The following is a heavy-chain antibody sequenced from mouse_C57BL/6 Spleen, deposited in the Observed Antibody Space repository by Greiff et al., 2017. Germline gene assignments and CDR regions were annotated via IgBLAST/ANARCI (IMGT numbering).Heavy chain of an antibody. CDR3: ARWDTTVVATNYFDY. CDR2: IDPSDSYT. Sequence: QVQLQQPGAELVRPGSSVKLSCKASGYTFTSYWMDWVKQRPGHGLEWIGVIDPSDSYTNYNQKFKGKATLTVDTSSSTAYMQLSSLTSEDAAVYYCARWDTTVVATNYFDYWGQGTTLTVSS. J-gene: IGHJ2*01. CDR1: GYTFTSYW. V-gene: IGHV1-59*01. D-gene: IGHD1-1*01.